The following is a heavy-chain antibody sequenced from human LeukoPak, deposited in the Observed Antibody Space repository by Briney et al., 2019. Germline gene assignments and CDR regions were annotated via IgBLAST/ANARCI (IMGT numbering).Heavy chain of an antibody. J-gene: IGHJ4*02. D-gene: IGHD3-22*01. CDR3: ARSEYYYDSSGYYRHYFDY. CDR1: GGTFSSYA. Sequence: ASVKVSCKASGGTFSSYAISWVRQAPGQGLEWMGRIIPILGIANYAQKFQGRVTITADKSTSTAYMELSSLRSEDTAVYYCARSEYYYDSSGYYRHYFDYWGQGTLVTVSS. V-gene: IGHV1-69*04. CDR2: IIPILGIA.